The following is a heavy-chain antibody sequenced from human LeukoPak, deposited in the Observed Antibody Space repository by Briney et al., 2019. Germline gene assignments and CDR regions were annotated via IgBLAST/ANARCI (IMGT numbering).Heavy chain of an antibody. CDR1: GFTVSSNY. J-gene: IGHJ6*02. CDR3: ARERPASAGRGMDV. V-gene: IGHV3-53*01. CDR2: IYGGGNI. Sequence: PGGSLRLSCAASGFTVSSNYMNWVRQAPGKGLEWVSVIYGGGNIYYADSVKGRFTISRDNSKNTLYLQMNSLRAEDTAVYYCARERPASAGRGMDVWGQGTTVTVSS. D-gene: IGHD6-13*01.